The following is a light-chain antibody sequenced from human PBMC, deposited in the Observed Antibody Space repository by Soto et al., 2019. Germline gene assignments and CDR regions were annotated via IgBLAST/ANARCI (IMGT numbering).Light chain of an antibody. J-gene: IGLJ1*01. V-gene: IGLV2-14*01. Sequence: QSVLTQPASVSGSPGQSITISCTGTSSDVGAYIYVSWYQHHPGKAPKVMIYEVTNRPSGVSDRFPGSKSGNTASLTISGLQAEDEADYYCCSYTSSRTYVFGTGTKVTVL. CDR1: SSDVGAYIY. CDR3: CSYTSSRTYV. CDR2: EVT.